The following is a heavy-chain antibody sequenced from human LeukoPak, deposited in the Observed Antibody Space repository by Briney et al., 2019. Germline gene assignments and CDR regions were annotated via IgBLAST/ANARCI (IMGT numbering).Heavy chain of an antibody. CDR2: IYYSGST. V-gene: IGHV4-59*01. J-gene: IGHJ5*02. D-gene: IGHD2/OR15-2a*01. CDR3: ARASPTTLSLDP. CDR1: GGSISSYY. Sequence: PSETLSLTCTVSGGSISSYYWSWIRQPPGKGLEWIGYIYYSGSTNYNPSLKSRVTISVDTPKNQFSLKLSSVTAADTAVYYCARASPTTLSLDPWGQGTLVTVSS.